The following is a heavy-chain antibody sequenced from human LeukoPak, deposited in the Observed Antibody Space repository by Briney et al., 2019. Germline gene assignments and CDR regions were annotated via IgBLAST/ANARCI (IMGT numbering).Heavy chain of an antibody. D-gene: IGHD4/OR15-4a*01. CDR2: KYSRSMGYY. V-gene: IGHV6-1*01. CDR3: ERCLHDYGCVAYVDD. J-gene: IGHJ4*02. Sequence: SQTLSLTCVISGDSLSSNSAAWACIRQSPSRGLEWLGRKYSRSMGYYDYPACVKGRALIKPDTSKNQFSLQLNSVTPEDTAIYYCERCLHDYGCVAYVDDWGQGTTVTVSS. CDR1: GDSLSSNSAA.